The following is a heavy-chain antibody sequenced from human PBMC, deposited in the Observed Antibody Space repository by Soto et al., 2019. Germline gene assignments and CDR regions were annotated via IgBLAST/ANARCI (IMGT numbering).Heavy chain of an antibody. V-gene: IGHV4-31*03. CDR3: ARLRIPTNNYKWFDP. Sequence: SETLSLTCSVSGAALNSGNYYWSWILQVPGKGLEWIGHIYVTGAFDYNPSLRDRITISQDTSERQFSLNLRLVTAADTAVYYCARLRIPTNNYKWFDPRGQGTLVTVSS. CDR1: GAALNSGNYY. J-gene: IGHJ5*02. CDR2: IYVTGAF. D-gene: IGHD1-20*01.